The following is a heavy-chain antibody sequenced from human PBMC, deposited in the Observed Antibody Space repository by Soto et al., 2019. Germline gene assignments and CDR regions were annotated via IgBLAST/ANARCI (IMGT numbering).Heavy chain of an antibody. V-gene: IGHV4-4*02. Sequence: PSETLSLTCAVSGGSISSSNWWSWVRQPPGKGLEGIGEIYHSGSTNYNPSLTSRVTISVDKSKNQFSLKLSSVTAADTAVYYCARSEDYDSSGYYYNWFDPWGQGTLVTVSS. J-gene: IGHJ5*02. CDR2: IYHSGST. D-gene: IGHD3-22*01. CDR3: ARSEDYDSSGYYYNWFDP. CDR1: GGSISSSNW.